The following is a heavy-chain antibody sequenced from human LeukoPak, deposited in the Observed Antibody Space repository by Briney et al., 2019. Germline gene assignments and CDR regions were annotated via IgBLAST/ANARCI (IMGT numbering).Heavy chain of an antibody. CDR2: INHVGGT. Sequence: SETLSLSYGVYGVSFTDYYWSWIRQSPGKGLEWIGEINHVGGTKYNPSLKGRVTIAVDTSAKQFSLILNSVTAADTAIYYCARIHCGPSHPVCYNQWGWGTLVTVSS. CDR1: GVSFTDYY. J-gene: IGHJ4*02. CDR3: ARIHCGPSHPVCYNQ. D-gene: IGHD2-8*01. V-gene: IGHV4-34*01.